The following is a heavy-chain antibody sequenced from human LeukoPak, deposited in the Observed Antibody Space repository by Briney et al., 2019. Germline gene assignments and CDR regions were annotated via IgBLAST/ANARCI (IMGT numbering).Heavy chain of an antibody. CDR3: SREFPFCGADCFSGVFGI. CDR2: ISVINNANT. Sequence: ASVKVSCKASGYTFSSYGINWVRQAPGQGLEWMGWISVINNANTRYAQNFQGRLTMTIDTSTTTAYMELRSLRSDDTAVYYCSREFPFCGADCFSGVFGIWGQGTMVTVS. V-gene: IGHV1-18*01. CDR1: GYTFSSYG. D-gene: IGHD2-21*02. J-gene: IGHJ3*02.